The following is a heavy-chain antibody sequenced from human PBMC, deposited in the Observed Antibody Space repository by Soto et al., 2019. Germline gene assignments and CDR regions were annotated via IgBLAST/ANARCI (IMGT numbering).Heavy chain of an antibody. Sequence: SETLSVTCTVAGGSISSSSCYWGWIRQPPGKGLEWIGSIYYSGSTYYNPSLKSRVTISVDTSKNQFSLKLSSVTAADTAVYYCARPSGSYLYYFDYWGQGTLVTVSS. J-gene: IGHJ4*02. D-gene: IGHD1-26*01. V-gene: IGHV4-39*01. CDR2: IYYSGST. CDR1: GGSISSSSCY. CDR3: ARPSGSYLYYFDY.